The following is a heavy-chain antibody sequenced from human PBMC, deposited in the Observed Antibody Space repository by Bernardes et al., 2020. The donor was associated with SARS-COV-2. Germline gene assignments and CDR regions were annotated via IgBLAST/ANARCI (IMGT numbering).Heavy chain of an antibody. V-gene: IGHV3-15*01. D-gene: IGHD3-22*01. CDR2: IKSKRDGGSA. CDR3: TSTFYYDSSGDR. Sequence: GGSLRLSCAASGFTFRGVWMSWVRQAPGKGLEWLGRIKSKRDGGSADYAAPVEGRFTISRDDSKNTLYLQMSSLKTEDTAVYYCTSTFYYDSSGDRWGQGTLVTVSS. J-gene: IGHJ4*02. CDR1: GFTFRGVW.